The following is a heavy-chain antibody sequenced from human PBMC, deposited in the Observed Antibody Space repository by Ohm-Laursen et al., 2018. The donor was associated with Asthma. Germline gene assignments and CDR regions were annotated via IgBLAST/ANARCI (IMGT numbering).Heavy chain of an antibody. J-gene: IGHJ6*02. CDR3: AKEQFSSTYDFWSGYPPGGMDV. CDR1: GFTFSSYA. D-gene: IGHD3-3*01. V-gene: IGHV3-23*01. Sequence: SLRLSCSASGFTFSSYAMSWVRQAPGKGLEWVSAISGSGGSTYYADSVKGRFTISRDNSKNTLYLQMNSLRAEDTAVYYCAKEQFSSTYDFWSGYPPGGMDVWGQETTVTVSS. CDR2: ISGSGGST.